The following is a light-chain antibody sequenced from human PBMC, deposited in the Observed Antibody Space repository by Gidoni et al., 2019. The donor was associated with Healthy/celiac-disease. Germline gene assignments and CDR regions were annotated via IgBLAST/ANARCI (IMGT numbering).Light chain of an antibody. CDR3: SSYAGSNNVV. J-gene: IGLJ2*01. CDR1: SSDVGGYNY. CDR2: EVS. Sequence: QSARTQPPSASGSPGQSVTLSCTGTSSDVGGYNYVSWYQQHPGNAPKLMIYEVSKRPSGVPDRFSCSKSGNMASLTVSGLHAEDEADYYCSSYAGSNNVVFGGGTKLTVL. V-gene: IGLV2-8*01.